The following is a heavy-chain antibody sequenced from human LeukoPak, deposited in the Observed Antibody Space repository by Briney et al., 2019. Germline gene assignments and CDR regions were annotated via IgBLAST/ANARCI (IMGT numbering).Heavy chain of an antibody. J-gene: IGHJ4*02. V-gene: IGHV3-21*01. CDR2: ISSSSSYI. CDR1: GFTFSNYG. D-gene: IGHD6-13*01. Sequence: GGSLRLSCAASGFTFSNYGMHWVRQAPGKGLEWVSSISSSSSYIYYADSVKGRFTISRDNAKNSLYLQMNSLRAEDTAVYYCARDRGSSWYVDYWGQGTLVTVSS. CDR3: ARDRGSSWYVDY.